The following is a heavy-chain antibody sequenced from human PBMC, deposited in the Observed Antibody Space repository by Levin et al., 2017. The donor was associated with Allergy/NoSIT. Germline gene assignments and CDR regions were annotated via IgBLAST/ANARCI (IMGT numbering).Heavy chain of an antibody. CDR1: GFTFSSYG. V-gene: IGHV3-30*18. Sequence: GESLKISCAASGFTFSSYGMHWVRQAPGKGLEWVAVISYDGSNKYYADSVKGRFTISRDNSKNTLYLQMNSLRAEDTAVYYCAKVSTWAAAATGDVFDYWGQGTLVTVSS. J-gene: IGHJ4*02. CDR3: AKVSTWAAAATGDVFDY. D-gene: IGHD6-13*01. CDR2: ISYDGSNK.